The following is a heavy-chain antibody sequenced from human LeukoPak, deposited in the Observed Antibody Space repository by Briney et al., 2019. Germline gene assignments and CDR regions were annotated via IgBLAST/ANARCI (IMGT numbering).Heavy chain of an antibody. CDR2: INAGNGNT. CDR1: GYTFTSYA. Sequence: ASVKVSCKASGYTFTSYAMHWVRQAPGQRLGWMGWINAGNGNTKYSQKFQGRVTITRDTSASTAYMELSSLRSEDTAVYYCAILEGFGEFPYYFDYWGQGTLVTVSS. V-gene: IGHV1-3*01. D-gene: IGHD3-10*01. CDR3: AILEGFGEFPYYFDY. J-gene: IGHJ4*02.